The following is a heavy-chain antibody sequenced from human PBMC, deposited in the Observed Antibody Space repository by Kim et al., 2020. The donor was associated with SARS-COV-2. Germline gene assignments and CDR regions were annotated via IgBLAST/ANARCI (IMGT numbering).Heavy chain of an antibody. V-gene: IGHV1-18*01. CDR3: ARGGSSGWYSPDDY. Sequence: AQKLQGRVTMTTDTSTSTAYMELRSLRSDDTAVYYCARGGSSGWYSPDDYWGQGTLVTVSS. D-gene: IGHD6-19*01. J-gene: IGHJ4*02.